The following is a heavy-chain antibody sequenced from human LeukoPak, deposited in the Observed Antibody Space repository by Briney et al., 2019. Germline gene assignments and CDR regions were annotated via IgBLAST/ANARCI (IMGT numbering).Heavy chain of an antibody. CDR3: ARDVSGYAWFDP. CDR2: IYSSGST. J-gene: IGHJ5*02. CDR1: GGSISSGSYY. Sequence: SETLSLTCTVSGGSISSGSYYWSWIRQPAGKGLEWIGRIYSSGSTNYNPSLKSRVTISVDTSKNQFSLKLSSVTAADTAVYYCARDVSGYAWFDPWGQGTLVTVSS. V-gene: IGHV4-61*02. D-gene: IGHD3-22*01.